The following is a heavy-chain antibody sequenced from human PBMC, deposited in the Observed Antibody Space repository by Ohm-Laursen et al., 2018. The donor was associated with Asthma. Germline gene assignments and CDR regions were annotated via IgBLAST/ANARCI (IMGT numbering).Heavy chain of an antibody. J-gene: IGHJ4*02. CDR3: ARDGRLRGSFDY. CDR2: IYSTGST. V-gene: IGHV4-59*12. D-gene: IGHD3-10*01. CDR1: GASFSTYY. Sequence: PSETLSLTCTLSGASFSTYYWGWIRQPPGKGLEWIGYIYSTGSTNYNPPLESRVTISVDTSKNQFSLNLSSVTAADTALYYCARDGRLRGSFDYWGQGTLVTVSS.